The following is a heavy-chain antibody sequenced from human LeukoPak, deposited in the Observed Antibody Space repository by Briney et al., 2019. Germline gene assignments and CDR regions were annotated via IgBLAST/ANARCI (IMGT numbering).Heavy chain of an antibody. Sequence: GGSLRLSCAASGFAFRSYAMHWVRQAPGKGLEWVAVISNDGTNNYYADSVKGRFTISRDNAKNSLYLQMNSLRAEDTAVYYCARDNDLLRYFDWPLDYWGQGTLVTVSS. D-gene: IGHD3-9*01. V-gene: IGHV3-30-3*01. J-gene: IGHJ4*02. CDR1: GFAFRSYA. CDR2: ISNDGTNN. CDR3: ARDNDLLRYFDWPLDY.